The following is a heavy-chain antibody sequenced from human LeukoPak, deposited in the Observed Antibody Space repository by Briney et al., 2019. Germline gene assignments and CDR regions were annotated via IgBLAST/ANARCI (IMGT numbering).Heavy chain of an antibody. J-gene: IGHJ4*02. CDR1: GGSFSGYY. V-gene: IGHV4-34*01. CDR3: ARGSLSIAARPSDY. D-gene: IGHD6-6*01. Sequence: SEILSLTCAVYGGSFSGYYWSWIRQPPGKGLEWIGEINHSGSTNYNPSLKSRVTISVDTSKNQFSLKLSSVTAADTAVYYCARGSLSIAARPSDYWGQGTLVTVSS. CDR2: INHSGST.